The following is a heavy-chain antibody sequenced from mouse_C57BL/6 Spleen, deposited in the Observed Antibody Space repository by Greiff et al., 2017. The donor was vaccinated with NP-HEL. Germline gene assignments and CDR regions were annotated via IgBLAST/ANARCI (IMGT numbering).Heavy chain of an antibody. V-gene: IGHV1-52*01. Sequence: VQLQQPGAELVRPGSSVKLSCKASGYTFTSYWMHWVKQRPIQGLEWIGNIDPSDSETHYNQKFKDKATLTVDKSSSTAYMQLSSLPSEDSAVYYCARPSSSNYAMDYWGQGTSVTVSS. CDR1: GYTFTSYW. CDR2: IDPSDSET. CDR3: ARPSSSNYAMDY. D-gene: IGHD3-2*02. J-gene: IGHJ4*01.